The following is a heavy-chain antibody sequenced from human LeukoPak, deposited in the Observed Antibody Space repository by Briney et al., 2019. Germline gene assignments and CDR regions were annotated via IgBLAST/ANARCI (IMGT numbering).Heavy chain of an antibody. CDR3: ARGRSHDYGDYEAVDY. Sequence: SGTLSLTCAVSGGSISSNNWWGWVRQPPGKGLEWIGEVYHSGSPNYNPSLKSRVTISVDKSRNHFSLNLSSVTAADTAAYYCARGRSHDYGDYEAVDYWGQGTLVTVSS. CDR1: GGSISSNNW. CDR2: VYHSGSP. D-gene: IGHD4-17*01. J-gene: IGHJ4*02. V-gene: IGHV4-4*02.